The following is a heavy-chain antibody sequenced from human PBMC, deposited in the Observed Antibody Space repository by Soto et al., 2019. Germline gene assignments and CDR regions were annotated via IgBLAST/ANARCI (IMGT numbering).Heavy chain of an antibody. D-gene: IGHD5-18*01. Sequence: PSETLSLTCTVSGGSLTSYYWSWIRQPPGKGLEWIGFVYYTGIARYNPSLKSRVTISVDTSKNQFSLKLTSVTAADTAVYYCARGRGYSYGLDPWGQGTLVTVS. V-gene: IGHV4-59*08. CDR1: GGSLTSYY. CDR2: VYYTGIA. CDR3: ARGRGYSYGLDP. J-gene: IGHJ5*02.